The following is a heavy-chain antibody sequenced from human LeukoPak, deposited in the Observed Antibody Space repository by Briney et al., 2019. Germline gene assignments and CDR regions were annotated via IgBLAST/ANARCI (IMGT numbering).Heavy chain of an antibody. CDR3: ARIAAAGSSQGGSIDY. Sequence: PSETLSLTCAVYGGSFSGYYWSWIRQPPGEGLEWIGEINHSGSTNYNPSLKSRVTISVDTSKNQFSLKLSSVTAADTAVYYCARIAAAGSSQGGSIDYWGQGTLVTVSS. D-gene: IGHD6-13*01. V-gene: IGHV4-34*01. CDR2: INHSGST. J-gene: IGHJ4*02. CDR1: GGSFSGYY.